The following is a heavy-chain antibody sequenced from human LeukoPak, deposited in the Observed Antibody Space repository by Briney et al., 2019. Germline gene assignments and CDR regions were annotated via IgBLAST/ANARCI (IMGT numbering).Heavy chain of an antibody. CDR1: GYTFTSYG. J-gene: IGHJ5*02. CDR2: ISAYNGNT. D-gene: IGHD6-13*01. CDR3: ARISSIAAAGRRGFDP. Sequence: ASVKVSCKASGYTFTSYGISWVRQAPGQGLEWMGWISAYNGNTNYAQKLQGRVTMTTDTSTSTAYMELRSLRSDDTAVYYCARISSIAAAGRRGFDPWGQGTLVTVSS. V-gene: IGHV1-18*01.